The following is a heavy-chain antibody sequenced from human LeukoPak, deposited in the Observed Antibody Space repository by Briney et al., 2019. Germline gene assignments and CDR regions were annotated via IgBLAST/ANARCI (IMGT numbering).Heavy chain of an antibody. CDR3: ASRTGDSSTFDY. J-gene: IGHJ4*02. D-gene: IGHD6-13*01. CDR2: INHSGST. Sequence: PSETLSLTCAVYGGSFSGYYWSWIRQPPGKGLEWIGEINHSGSTNYNPSLKSRVTISVDTSKNQFSLKLSYVTAADTAVYYCASRTGDSSTFDYWGQGTLVTVSS. V-gene: IGHV4-34*01. CDR1: GGSFSGYY.